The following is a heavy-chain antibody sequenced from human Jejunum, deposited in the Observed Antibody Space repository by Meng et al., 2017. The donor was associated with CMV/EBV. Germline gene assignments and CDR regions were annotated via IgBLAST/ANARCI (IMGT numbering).Heavy chain of an antibody. V-gene: IGHV1-2*02. CDR2: INPKSGDT. J-gene: IGHJ4*02. CDR3: ARRTTVTGGFDY. Sequence: QVQLVQPASEVKMPWASVKLSCKASGYTLSDYYMHWVRQAPGQGLEWMGWINPKSGDTDYAQKFQGRVTMTRDTSMNRAYMELSSLKFDDTAVYYCARRTTVTGGFDYWGQGTLVTVSS. D-gene: IGHD4-17*01. CDR1: GYTLSDYY.